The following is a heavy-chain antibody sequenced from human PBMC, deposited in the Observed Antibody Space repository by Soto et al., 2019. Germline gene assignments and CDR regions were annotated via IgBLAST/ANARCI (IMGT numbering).Heavy chain of an antibody. CDR2: IKQDGSEG. Sequence: GGSLRLSCAASGFTFSDHWMSWVRQAPGKGLEFVANIKQDGSEGFYVDSVEGRFTISRDNANNALYLQMSSLRAEDTAVYYCTRGYCSGGSCYYEFFFVDWGHGTLVTVSS. J-gene: IGHJ4*01. CDR1: GFTFSDHW. V-gene: IGHV3-7*03. D-gene: IGHD2-15*01. CDR3: TRGYCSGGSCYYEFFFVD.